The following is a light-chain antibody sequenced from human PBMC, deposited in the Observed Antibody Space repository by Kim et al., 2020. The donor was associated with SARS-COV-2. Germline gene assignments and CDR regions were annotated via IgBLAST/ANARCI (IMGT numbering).Light chain of an antibody. CDR2: DAT. Sequence: PGGETTPPSWTSQPINNRLVGYQQQPGQAPRLLIYDATTGATGVPAGFIISGWEADFSLTISSLQYEDFAVYYYQQSNDKRPLTFGQGTKVDIK. V-gene: IGKV3-15*01. CDR3: QQSNDKRPLT. CDR1: QPINNR. J-gene: IGKJ1*01.